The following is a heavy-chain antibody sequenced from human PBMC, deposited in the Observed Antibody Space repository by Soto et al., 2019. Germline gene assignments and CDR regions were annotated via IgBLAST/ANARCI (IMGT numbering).Heavy chain of an antibody. CDR1: GDSISSAVNY. J-gene: IGHJ3*02. CDR3: ARNLYTGMDAFDI. D-gene: IGHD2-2*02. CDR2: FYHTGST. V-gene: IGHV4-31*01. Sequence: QVQLQESGPGLVKPSQTLSLTCTVSGDSISSAVNYWSWIRQQPGKGLEWIGYFYHTGSTYYNPSLKRLITISVDTSINMYSLKLSSVTAADTAVYYCARNLYTGMDAFDIWGQGTMVTVSS.